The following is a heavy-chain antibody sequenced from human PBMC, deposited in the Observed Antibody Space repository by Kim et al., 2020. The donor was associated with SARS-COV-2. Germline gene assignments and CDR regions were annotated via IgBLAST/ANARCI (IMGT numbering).Heavy chain of an antibody. CDR1: GGSFSGYY. V-gene: IGHV4-34*01. CDR2: INHSGST. J-gene: IGHJ5*02. D-gene: IGHD3-3*01. Sequence: SETLSLTCAVYGGSFSGYYWTWIRQPPGKGLEWIGEINHSGSTNYNTSLKSRVTISLDTSKNQFSLKLSSVTAADTAVYYCARGLRMSIITIFYSQKWFDPWGQGTLVTVSS. CDR3: ARGLRMSIITIFYSQKWFDP.